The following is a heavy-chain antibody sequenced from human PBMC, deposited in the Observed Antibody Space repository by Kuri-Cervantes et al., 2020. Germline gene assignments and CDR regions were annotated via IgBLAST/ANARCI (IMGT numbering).Heavy chain of an antibody. J-gene: IGHJ4*02. CDR2: ISYDGSNK. CDR1: GFTFSSYA. V-gene: IGHV3-30-3*01. Sequence: GESLKISCAASGFTFSSYAMHWVRQAPGKGLEWVAVISYDGSNKYYADSVKGRFTISRDNSKNTLYLQMNSLRAEDTAVYYCARDMTAVTTSYFDYWGQATLVTVSS. D-gene: IGHD4-17*01. CDR3: ARDMTAVTTSYFDY.